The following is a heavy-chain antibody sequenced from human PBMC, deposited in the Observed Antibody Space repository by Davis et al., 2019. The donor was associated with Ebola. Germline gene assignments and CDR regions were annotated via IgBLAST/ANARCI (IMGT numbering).Heavy chain of an antibody. CDR3: AKKGHCSGGSCYSLDY. V-gene: IGHV3-23*01. CDR2: IRGSGGST. CDR1: GFAFSSSA. D-gene: IGHD2-15*01. J-gene: IGHJ4*02. Sequence: PGGSLRLSCAASGFAFSSSAMHWVRQAPGKRLEWVSAIRGSGGSTYYADSVKGRFTISRDDSKNTLYLQMNSLRAEDTAVYYCAKKGHCSGGSCYSLDYWGQGSLVTVSS.